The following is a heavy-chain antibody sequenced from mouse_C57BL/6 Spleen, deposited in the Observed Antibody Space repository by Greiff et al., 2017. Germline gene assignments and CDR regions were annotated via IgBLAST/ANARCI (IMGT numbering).Heavy chain of an antibody. CDR1: GYTFTSYW. V-gene: IGHV1-55*01. D-gene: IGHD1-1*01. CDR2: IYPGSGST. CDR3: ARNPSTVEEDY. J-gene: IGHJ2*01. Sequence: VQLQQPGAELVKPGASVKMSCKASGYTFTSYWITWVKQRPGQGLEWIGDIYPGSGSTNYNAKFKSKATLTVDTSSSTAYMQLSSLTSEDSAVYYCARNPSTVEEDYWGQGTTLTVSS.